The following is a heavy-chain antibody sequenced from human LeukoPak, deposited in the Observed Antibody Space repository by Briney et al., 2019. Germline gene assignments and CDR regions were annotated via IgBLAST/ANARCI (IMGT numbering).Heavy chain of an antibody. V-gene: IGHV1-46*01. CDR3: ARDETSRAYYDSGGYYHLDY. CDR1: GYTFTSYY. J-gene: IGHJ4*02. CDR2: INPSGGST. D-gene: IGHD3-22*01. Sequence: GASVKVSCKASGYTFTSYYMHWVRQAPGQGLEWMGIINPSGGSTSYAQKFQGRVTMTRDTSTSTVHMELSSLRSDDTAVYYCARDETSRAYYDSGGYYHLDYWGQGTLVTVSS.